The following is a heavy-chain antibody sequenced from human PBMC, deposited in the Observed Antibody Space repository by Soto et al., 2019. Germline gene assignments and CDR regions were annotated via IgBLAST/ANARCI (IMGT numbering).Heavy chain of an antibody. CDR1: GYTFTSYD. J-gene: IGHJ4*02. V-gene: IGHV1-8*01. D-gene: IGHD2-15*01. Sequence: ASVKISCKASGYTFTSYDINWVRQATGQGLEWMGWMNPNSGNTGYAQKFQGRVTMTRNTSISTAYMELSSLRSEDTAVYYCARGSVGCSGGSCRQVSENYWGQGTLVTVSS. CDR2: MNPNSGNT. CDR3: ARGSVGCSGGSCRQVSENY.